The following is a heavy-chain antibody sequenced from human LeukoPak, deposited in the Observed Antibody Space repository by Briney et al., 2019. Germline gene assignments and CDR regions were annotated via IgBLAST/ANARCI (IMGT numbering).Heavy chain of an antibody. Sequence: GGSLRLSCAASGFTLSSYSMNWVRQTPGKGPEWVSSISSSSSYIYYADSVKGRFTISRDNAKNSLYLQMNSLRAEDTAVYYCARGYYDFWSGYFADYYYYYYMDVWGKGTTVTVSS. V-gene: IGHV3-21*01. D-gene: IGHD3-3*01. J-gene: IGHJ6*03. CDR1: GFTLSSYS. CDR3: ARGYYDFWSGYFADYYYYYYMDV. CDR2: ISSSSSYI.